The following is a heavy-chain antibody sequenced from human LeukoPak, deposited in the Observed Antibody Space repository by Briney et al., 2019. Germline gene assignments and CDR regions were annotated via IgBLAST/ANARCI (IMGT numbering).Heavy chain of an antibody. J-gene: IGHJ4*02. CDR2: IYFSGST. Sequence: SETLSLTCTVSGGSISSYYWSWIRQRPGKGLEWMGYIYFSGSTYYNPSLKSRVTISVDTSKTQSSLKLSSVTAADTAVYYCASFVVVVPAAKRPPQDFDYWGQGTLVTVSS. D-gene: IGHD2-2*01. CDR3: ASFVVVVPAAKRPPQDFDY. CDR1: GGSISSYY. V-gene: IGHV4-59*12.